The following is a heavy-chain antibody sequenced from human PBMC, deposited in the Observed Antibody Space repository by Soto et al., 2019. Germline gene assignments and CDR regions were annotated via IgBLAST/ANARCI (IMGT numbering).Heavy chain of an antibody. CDR1: GGTFSSYA. CDR2: IIPIFGTA. CDR3: ASFIRPDSSGYWGKFDP. Sequence: ASVKVSCXASGGTFSSYAISWVRQAPGQGLEWMGGIIPIFGTANYAQKFQGRVTITADESTSTAYMELSSLRSEDTAVYYCASFIRPDSSGYWGKFDPWGQGTLVTVSS. V-gene: IGHV1-69*13. D-gene: IGHD3-22*01. J-gene: IGHJ5*02.